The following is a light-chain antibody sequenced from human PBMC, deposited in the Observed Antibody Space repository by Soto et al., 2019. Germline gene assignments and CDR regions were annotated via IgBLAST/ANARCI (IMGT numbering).Light chain of an antibody. Sequence: QSVLTQPPSVSGAPGQRATISCTGSGSNIGAGYDVHWYQQLPGTAPKLLIYGNNNRPSGIPDRFSGSKSGTSASLAITGLQAGDEADYYCQSYDSGLRALYVFGTGTKLTVL. CDR2: GNN. CDR3: QSYDSGLRALYV. CDR1: GSNIGAGYD. J-gene: IGLJ1*01. V-gene: IGLV1-40*01.